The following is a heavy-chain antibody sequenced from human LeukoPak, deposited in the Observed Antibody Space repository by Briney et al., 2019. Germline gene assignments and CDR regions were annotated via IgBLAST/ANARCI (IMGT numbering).Heavy chain of an antibody. V-gene: IGHV3-30*03. J-gene: IGHJ4*02. Sequence: GGSLRLSCAASGFTYSSYGMHWVHQAPGKELEWVAIISYDGSNKYYADSVKGRFTISRDNSKSTLYLQMNSLGAEDTAVYYCALAAAGTGNFDYWGQGTLVTVSS. CDR3: ALAAAGTGNFDY. CDR2: ISYDGSNK. D-gene: IGHD6-13*01. CDR1: GFTYSSYG.